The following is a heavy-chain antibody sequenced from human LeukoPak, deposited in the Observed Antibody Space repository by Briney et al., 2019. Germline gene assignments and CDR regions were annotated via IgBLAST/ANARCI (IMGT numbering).Heavy chain of an antibody. CDR3: AKLANDYGGNSVDY. D-gene: IGHD4-23*01. CDR1: GFTFSDYY. J-gene: IGHJ4*02. CDR2: ISSSGSTI. Sequence: GGSLRLSCAASGFTFSDYYMSWIRQAPGKGLEWVSYISSSGSTIYYADSVKGRFTISRDNAKNSLYLQMNSLRAEDTAMYYCAKLANDYGGNSVDYWGQGTLVTVSS. V-gene: IGHV3-11*01.